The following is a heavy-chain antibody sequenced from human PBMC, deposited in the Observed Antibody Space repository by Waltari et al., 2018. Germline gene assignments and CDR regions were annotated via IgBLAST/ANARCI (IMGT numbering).Heavy chain of an antibody. D-gene: IGHD3-22*01. V-gene: IGHV4-4*02. CDR1: GGSISSSNW. J-gene: IGHJ3*01. Sequence: QVQLQESGPGLVKPSETLSLTCAVSGGSISSSNWWSWIRQPPGKGLEWIGNIGGSSGSTYYNPSLKSRVTISKDTSKNQFSLKLSSVTAADTAVYYCARVKSGSYYLSDAFDFWGQGLRVTVSS. CDR2: IGGSSGST. CDR3: ARVKSGSYYLSDAFDF.